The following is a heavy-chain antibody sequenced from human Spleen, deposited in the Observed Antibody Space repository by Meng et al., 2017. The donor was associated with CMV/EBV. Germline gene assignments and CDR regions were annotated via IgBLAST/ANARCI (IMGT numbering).Heavy chain of an antibody. CDR2: ISAYNGNT. CDR3: ARGYSGYDY. Sequence: QGQRVNSRREGNNPGASGKCSCNASGYTFTSYGISWVRQAPGQGLEWMGWISAYNGNTNDAQKLQGRVTMTTDTSTSTAYMELRSLRSDDTAVYYCARGYSGYDYWGQGTLVTVSS. CDR1: GYTFTSYG. J-gene: IGHJ4*02. D-gene: IGHD5-12*01. V-gene: IGHV1-18*01.